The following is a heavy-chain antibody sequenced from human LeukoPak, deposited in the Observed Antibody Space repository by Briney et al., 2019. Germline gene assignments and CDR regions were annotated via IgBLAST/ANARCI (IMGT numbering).Heavy chain of an antibody. CDR3: ARDRSDYYDSSGYYFDAFDI. J-gene: IGHJ3*02. V-gene: IGHV3-11*06. D-gene: IGHD3-22*01. CDR1: GFTFSDYY. CDR2: ISSSSSYI. Sequence: GGSLRLSCAASGFTFSDYYMSWIRQAPGKGLEWVSYISSSSSYIYYADSVKGRFTISRDNAKNSLYLQMNSLRAEDTAVYYCARDRSDYYDSSGYYFDAFDIWGQGTMVTVSS.